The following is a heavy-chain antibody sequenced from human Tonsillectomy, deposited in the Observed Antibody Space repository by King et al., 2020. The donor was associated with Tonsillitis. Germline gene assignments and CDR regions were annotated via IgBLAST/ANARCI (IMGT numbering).Heavy chain of an antibody. D-gene: IGHD2-15*01. V-gene: IGHV4-31*03. CDR3: GRYEGGVFDS. CDR1: GGSISGGDSY. CDR2: IYDSGYT. Sequence: VQLQESGPGLVKPSQTLSLTCTLSGGSISGGDSYWSWIRQRPGKGLEWIGYIYDSGYTFYNPSLKSRLTISGDTSKNQFSLKLIPVTAPDTAVYYCGRYEGGVFDSWGQGTLVTVSS. J-gene: IGHJ5*01.